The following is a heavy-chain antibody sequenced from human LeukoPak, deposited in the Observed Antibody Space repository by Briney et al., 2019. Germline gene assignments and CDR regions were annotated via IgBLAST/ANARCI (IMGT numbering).Heavy chain of an antibody. D-gene: IGHD3-22*01. CDR3: TRDRVSPRYYYDGSGFPDC. V-gene: IGHV3-49*03. CDR1: GFTFGDYA. CDR2: IRSKAYGGTT. Sequence: GGSLRLSCTASGFTFGDYAMSWFRQAPGKGLEWVGFIRSKAYGGTTEHAASAKGRFTISRDDSKSIAYLQINSLKTEDTAVYYCTRDRVSPRYYYDGSGFPDCWGQGTLVTVSS. J-gene: IGHJ4*02.